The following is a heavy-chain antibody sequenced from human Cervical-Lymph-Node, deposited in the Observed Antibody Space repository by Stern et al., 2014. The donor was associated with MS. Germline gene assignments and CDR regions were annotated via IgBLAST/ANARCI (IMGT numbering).Heavy chain of an antibody. V-gene: IGHV3-74*01. CDR3: ARGLAVAAKSFPDC. CDR1: GFTFSNYW. D-gene: IGHD6-19*01. J-gene: IGHJ4*02. Sequence: EVQLVESGGGLVQPGGSLRLSCAASGFTFSNYWMNWVRQAPGKGLVWVSRINSDGSSTSYADSVQGRFTISRDNAKNTLYLQMNSLRAEDTAVYYCARGLAVAAKSFPDCWGQGTLVTVSS. CDR2: INSDGSST.